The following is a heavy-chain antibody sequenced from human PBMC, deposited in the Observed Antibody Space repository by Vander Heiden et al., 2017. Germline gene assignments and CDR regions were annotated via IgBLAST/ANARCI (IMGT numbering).Heavy chain of an antibody. V-gene: IGHV1-69*01. J-gene: IGHJ4*02. CDR3: ARGGKSCYFDRRGYYNH. CDR2: FIPIFGTA. Sequence: QVQLVQSGAEVRKPGSSVKVSCKACGGTFSSYAISWVRQAPGQGLEWMGWFIPIFGTANSPQKVQVRVTITADESTSTSYMELGSLRSHDPAVQYCARGGKSCYFDRRGYYNHRGQGTLVNLYS. CDR1: GGTFSSYA. D-gene: IGHD3-22*01.